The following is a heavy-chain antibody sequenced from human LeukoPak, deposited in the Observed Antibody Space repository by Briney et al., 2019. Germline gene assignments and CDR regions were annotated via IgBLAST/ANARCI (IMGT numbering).Heavy chain of an antibody. J-gene: IGHJ4*02. CDR1: GYTFTGYY. CDR2: INPNSGGT. Sequence: ASVKVSCKASGYTFTGYYMHWVRQAPGQGLEWVGWINPNSGGTNYAQKFQGRVTMTRDTSISTAYMELSRLRSDDTAVYYCARDLTYNWNPAGQLSYWGQGTLVTVSS. CDR3: ARDLTYNWNPAGQLSY. V-gene: IGHV1-2*02. D-gene: IGHD1-1*01.